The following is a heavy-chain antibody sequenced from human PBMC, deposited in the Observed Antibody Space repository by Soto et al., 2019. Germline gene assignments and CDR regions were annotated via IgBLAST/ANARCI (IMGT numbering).Heavy chain of an antibody. D-gene: IGHD3-10*01. CDR3: AKARNYYGSGSYYSFQH. CDR2: ISGSGGST. Sequence: EVQLLESGGGLVQPGGSLRLSCAASGFTFSSYAMSWVRQAPGKGLEWVSAISGSGGSTYYADSVKGRFTISRDNSKNPLYLQMNSLRVEDTAVYYCAKARNYYGSGSYYSFQHWGQGTLVTVSS. V-gene: IGHV3-23*01. J-gene: IGHJ1*01. CDR1: GFTFSSYA.